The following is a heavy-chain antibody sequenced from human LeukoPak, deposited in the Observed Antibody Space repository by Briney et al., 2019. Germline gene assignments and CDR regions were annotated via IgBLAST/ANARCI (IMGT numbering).Heavy chain of an antibody. D-gene: IGHD6-13*01. J-gene: IGHJ4*02. CDR2: ISTTSDTI. V-gene: IGHV3-48*04. CDR3: ARAGYPKGFEY. CDR1: GFTFSTYS. Sequence: GGSLRLSCAASGFTFSTYSMNWVRQAPGQGLEWVSYISTTSDTIYYADSVKGRFTISRDNAKNSLYQQMNSLRAEDTAVYYCARAGYPKGFEYWGQGTLVTVSS.